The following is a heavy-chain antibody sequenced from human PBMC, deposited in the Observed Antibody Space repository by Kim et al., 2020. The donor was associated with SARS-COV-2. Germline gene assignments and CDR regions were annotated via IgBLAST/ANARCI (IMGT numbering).Heavy chain of an antibody. V-gene: IGHV3-23*01. CDR3: AMSGVVVITRLDY. Sequence: EDTVKGRCTISRDNSKNTLYRQINSLRAEDTAVYYCAMSGVVVITRLDYWGQGTLVTVSS. D-gene: IGHD3-22*01. J-gene: IGHJ4*02.